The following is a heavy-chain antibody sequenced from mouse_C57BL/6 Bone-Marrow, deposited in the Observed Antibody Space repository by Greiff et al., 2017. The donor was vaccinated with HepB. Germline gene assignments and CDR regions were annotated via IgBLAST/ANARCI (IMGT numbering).Heavy chain of an antibody. D-gene: IGHD2-12*01. V-gene: IGHV1-54*01. CDR3: ARGRNSYYPYYFDY. CDR1: GYAFTNYL. CDR2: INPGSGGT. J-gene: IGHJ2*01. Sequence: QVQLKESGAELVRPGTSVKVSCKASGYAFTNYLIEWVKQRPGQGLEWIGVINPGSGGTNYNEKFKGKATLTADKSSSTAYMQLSSLTSEDSAVYFGARGRNSYYPYYFDYRGQGTTLTVSS.